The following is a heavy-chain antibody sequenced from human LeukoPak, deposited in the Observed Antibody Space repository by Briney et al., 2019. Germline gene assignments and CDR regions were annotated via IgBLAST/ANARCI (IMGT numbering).Heavy chain of an antibody. CDR3: AKEPDDTAMVDY. J-gene: IGHJ4*02. D-gene: IGHD5-18*01. V-gene: IGHV3-30*18. CDR1: GFTFSSHG. Sequence: GGSLRLSCAASGFTFSSHGMHWVRQAPGKGLEWVAVISYDGSNKYYADSVKGRFTISRDNSKNTLYLQMNSLRAEDTAVYYCAKEPDDTAMVDYWGQGTLVTVSS. CDR2: ISYDGSNK.